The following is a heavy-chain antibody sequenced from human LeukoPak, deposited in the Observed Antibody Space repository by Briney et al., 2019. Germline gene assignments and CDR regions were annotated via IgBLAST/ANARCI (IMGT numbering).Heavy chain of an antibody. V-gene: IGHV3-30-3*01. CDR2: ISYDGSNK. Sequence: PGRSLRLSCAASGFTFSSYAMHWVRQAPGKGLEWVAVISYDGSNKYYADSVKGRFTISRDNSKNTLYLQMNSLRAEDTAVYYCARAATLLLSYFDYWGQRTLVTVSS. CDR1: GFTFSSYA. CDR3: ARAATLLLSYFDY. J-gene: IGHJ4*02. D-gene: IGHD3-10*01.